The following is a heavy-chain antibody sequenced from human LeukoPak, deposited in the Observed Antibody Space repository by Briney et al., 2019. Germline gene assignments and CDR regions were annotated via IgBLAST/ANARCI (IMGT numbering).Heavy chain of an antibody. CDR3: VRDKGRSPGYWLDP. CDR2: ISGSSGDT. J-gene: IGHJ5*02. CDR1: GFTFTLHA. D-gene: IGHD2-15*01. V-gene: IGHV3-23*01. Sequence: GSLRLSCAASGFTFTLHAMNWVRQAPGKGLEWVAAISGSSGDTYYTDSVKGRFTISRDNSKNTVYLQMNSLRDEDTALYYCVRDKGRSPGYWLDPWGHGTLVTVSS.